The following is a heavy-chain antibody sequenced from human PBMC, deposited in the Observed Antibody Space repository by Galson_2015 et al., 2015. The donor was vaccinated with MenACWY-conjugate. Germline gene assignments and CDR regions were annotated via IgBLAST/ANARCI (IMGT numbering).Heavy chain of an antibody. D-gene: IGHD6-19*01. CDR1: GFTFSSYV. V-gene: IGHV3-30-3*01. J-gene: IGHJ4*02. Sequence: SLRLSCAASGFTFSSYVMHWVRQAPGKGLEWVAVISEDGNNKNYADSVKGRFTISRDNSKNTVSLQMNGLTTEDTAVYFCARVLSSGWTRQFDYWGQGTLVAVSS. CDR2: ISEDGNNK. CDR3: ARVLSSGWTRQFDY.